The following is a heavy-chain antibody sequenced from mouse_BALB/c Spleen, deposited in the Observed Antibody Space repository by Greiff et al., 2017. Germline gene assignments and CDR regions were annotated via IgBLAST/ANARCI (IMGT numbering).Heavy chain of an antibody. CDR2: IYPGSGST. V-gene: IGHV1S22*01. J-gene: IGHJ1*01. CDR3: TRSDWYFDV. Sequence: LQQPGSELVRPGASVKLSCKASGYTFTSYWMHWVKQRPGQGLEWIGNIYPGSGSTNYDEKFKSKATLTVDTSSSTAYMQLSSLTSEDSAVYYCTRSDWYFDVWGAGTTVTVSS. CDR1: GYTFTSYW.